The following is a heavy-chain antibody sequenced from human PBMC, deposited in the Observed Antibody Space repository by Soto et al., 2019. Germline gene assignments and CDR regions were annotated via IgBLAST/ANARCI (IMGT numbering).Heavy chain of an antibody. CDR3: AKYTSPAGYQPPFTD. D-gene: IGHD2-2*01. J-gene: IGHJ4*02. CDR2: ISGYGGST. CDR1: GFTFSNYG. Sequence: EVQLLESGGGLVQPGGSLRLSCAASGFTFSNYGMSWVRQAPGKGLEWVSAISGYGGSTFYPDSVKGRFTISRDNSKNTLYLEMIRLRAEDTAVYYCAKYTSPAGYQPPFTDWGQGTLVTVSS. V-gene: IGHV3-23*01.